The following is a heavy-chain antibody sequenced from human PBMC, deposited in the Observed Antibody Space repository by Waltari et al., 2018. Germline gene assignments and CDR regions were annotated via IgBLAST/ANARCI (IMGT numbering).Heavy chain of an antibody. D-gene: IGHD3-16*01. CDR1: GATFRNYA. Sequence: QVQLVQSGAEVKKPGSSVKVSCKASGATFRNYAVRWVRQAPGQGLEWMGGIIPISSTANYAQKFRGRVTIIADKYTDIAYMELRSLRSEDTALYYCASGPLDFDYWGQGTLVTVSS. CDR2: IIPISSTA. V-gene: IGHV1-69*14. CDR3: ASGPLDFDY. J-gene: IGHJ4*02.